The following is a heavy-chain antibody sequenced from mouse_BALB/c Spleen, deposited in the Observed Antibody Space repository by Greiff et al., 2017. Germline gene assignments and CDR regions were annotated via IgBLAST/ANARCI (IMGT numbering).Heavy chain of an antibody. CDR1: GYSFTSYY. D-gene: IGHD2-14*01. J-gene: IGHJ3*01. CDR3: APYRYGDVAWFAY. CDR2: IDPFNGGT. V-gene: IGHV1S135*01. Sequence: VQLQQSGPELMKPGASVKISCKASGYSFTSYYMHWVKQSHGKSLEWIGYIDPFNGGTSYNQKFKGKATLTVDKSSSTAYMHLSSLTSEDSAVYYCAPYRYGDVAWFAYWGQGTLVTVSA.